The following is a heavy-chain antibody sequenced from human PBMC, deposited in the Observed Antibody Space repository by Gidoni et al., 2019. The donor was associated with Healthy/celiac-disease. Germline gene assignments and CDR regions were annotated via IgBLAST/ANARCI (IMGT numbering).Heavy chain of an antibody. CDR1: GGSSRGYY. V-gene: IGHV4-34*01. CDR3: ARGGALWFGESIHPN. D-gene: IGHD3-10*01. Sequence: VQLQQWGAGLLKPSETLSLTCAVYGGSSRGYYWSWIRQPPGKGLEWIGEINHSGSTNYNPSLKSRVTISVDTSKNQFSLKLSSVTAADTAVYYCARGGALWFGESIHPNWGQGTLVTVSS. J-gene: IGHJ4*02. CDR2: INHSGST.